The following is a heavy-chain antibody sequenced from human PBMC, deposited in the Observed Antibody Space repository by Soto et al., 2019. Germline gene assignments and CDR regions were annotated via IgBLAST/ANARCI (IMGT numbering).Heavy chain of an antibody. J-gene: IGHJ3*02. CDR2: IGTSGDNT. CDR3: ARRAYYFDDTGSHAFDI. V-gene: IGHV3-23*01. Sequence: EVQLLESGGGLRQPGGSLRLSCVASGYNFNKYAVSWVRQAAGKGLEWVSAIGTSGDNTYYTDSVKGRFTISRDNSKNMLYLQMDSLTAEDTAVYYCARRAYYFDDTGSHAFDIWGQGTRVTVSS. CDR1: GYNFNKYA. D-gene: IGHD3-22*01.